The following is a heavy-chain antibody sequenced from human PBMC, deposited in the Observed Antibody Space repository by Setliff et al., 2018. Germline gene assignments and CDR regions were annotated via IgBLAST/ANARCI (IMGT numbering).Heavy chain of an antibody. Sequence: ASVKVSCKTSGYAFTDNYIHWVRQAPGQGLEWMGWINPKTGGTNLAQKFQGWVSMTRDTSITTAYMELSRLTSDDMAVYFCARSDHLVVDGFDVWGQGTRGTVSS. CDR2: INPKTGGT. CDR1: GYAFTDNY. J-gene: IGHJ3*01. CDR3: ARSDHLVVDGFDV. V-gene: IGHV1-2*04. D-gene: IGHD3-16*01.